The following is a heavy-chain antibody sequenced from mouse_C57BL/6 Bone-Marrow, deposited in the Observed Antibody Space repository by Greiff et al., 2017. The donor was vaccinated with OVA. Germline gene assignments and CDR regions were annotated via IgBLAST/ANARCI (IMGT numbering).Heavy chain of an antibody. CDR2: ISDGGSYT. J-gene: IGHJ3*01. V-gene: IGHV5-4*01. CDR1: GFTFSSYA. Sequence: EVQLVESGGGLVKPGGSLKLSCAASGFTFSSYAMSWVRQTPEKRLEWVATISDGGSYTYYPDNVKGRFTISRDNAKNNLYLQMSHLKSEDTAMYYCASHYDYDGFAYWGQGTLVTVSA. D-gene: IGHD2-4*01. CDR3: ASHYDYDGFAY.